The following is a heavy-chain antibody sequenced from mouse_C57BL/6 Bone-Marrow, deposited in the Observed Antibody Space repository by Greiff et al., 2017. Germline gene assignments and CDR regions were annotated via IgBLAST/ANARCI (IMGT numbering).Heavy chain of an antibody. CDR1: EYEFPSHD. CDR3: ARQATMVTRTGAMDY. Sequence: EVKLVESGGGLVQPGESLKLSCESNEYEFPSHDMSWVRKTPEKRLELVAAIISDGGSTYYPDTMASRFIISRDNTKKTLYLQMSSLRSEDTALYYCARQATMVTRTGAMDYWGQGTSVTVSS. CDR2: IISDGGST. D-gene: IGHD2-1*01. V-gene: IGHV5-2*01. J-gene: IGHJ4*01.